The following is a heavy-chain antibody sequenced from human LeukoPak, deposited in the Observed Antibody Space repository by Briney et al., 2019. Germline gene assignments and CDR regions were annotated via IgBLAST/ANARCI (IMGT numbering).Heavy chain of an antibody. CDR1: GFTFNNAW. D-gene: IGHD6-19*01. J-gene: IGHJ4*02. CDR2: IKSKTDGGTT. V-gene: IGHV3-15*01. Sequence: GGSLRLSCAASGFTFNNAWMSWVRQAPRKGLEWVGRIKSKTDGGTTDYAAPVKGRFTISRDDSKNTLYLQMNSLKTEDTAVYYCTTDLISVAGNFDYWGQGTLVTVSS. CDR3: TTDLISVAGNFDY.